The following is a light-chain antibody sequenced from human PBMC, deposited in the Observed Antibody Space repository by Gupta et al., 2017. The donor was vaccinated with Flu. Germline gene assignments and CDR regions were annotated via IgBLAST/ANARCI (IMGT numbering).Light chain of an antibody. V-gene: IGLV1-47*01. CDR1: SSNIGRNH. CDR3: AAWDDRQSVV. J-gene: IGLJ2*01. Sequence: QSVLTQPPSASGTPGQRVTISCSGSSSNIGRNHVYWYQQLPGTAPTLLIYKNSQRPSGVPERFSGSKSGTSASLAISGLRSEDEADYYCAAWDDRQSVVFGGGTKLTVL. CDR2: KNS.